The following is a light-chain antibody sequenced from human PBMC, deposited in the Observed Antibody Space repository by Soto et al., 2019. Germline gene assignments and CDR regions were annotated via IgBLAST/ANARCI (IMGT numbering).Light chain of an antibody. CDR2: WAS. V-gene: IGKV4-1*01. Sequence: DFVMTQSPASLVVSLGERATINCKSSHSLPDTSYKKKYLAWYQQRPGQPPRLLIYWASSRESGVPDRFNGSGSATDFTLTISSLQAEDVAVYYCHQYYSIPYTFGRGTRLEI. J-gene: IGKJ2*01. CDR1: HSLPDTSYKKKY. CDR3: HQYYSIPYT.